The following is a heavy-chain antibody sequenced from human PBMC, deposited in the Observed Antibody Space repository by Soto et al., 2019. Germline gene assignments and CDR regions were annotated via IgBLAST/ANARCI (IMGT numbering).Heavy chain of an antibody. J-gene: IGHJ4*02. CDR1: DGSLSGYY. Sequence: SETLSLTCAVYDGSLSGYYWSWIRQSPGKGLEWIGQINHSGSANYHPSLKSRVTIFLHTSGNQFSLKLSSVTAADTALYYCARIFSSGYGLFDYWGQGTLVTVSS. CDR3: ARIFSSGYGLFDY. V-gene: IGHV4-34*01. CDR2: INHSGSA. D-gene: IGHD3-22*01.